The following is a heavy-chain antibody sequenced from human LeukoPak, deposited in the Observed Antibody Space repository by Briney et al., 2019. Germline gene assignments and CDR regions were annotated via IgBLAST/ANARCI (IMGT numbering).Heavy chain of an antibody. CDR1: GDSVSSGSAA. D-gene: IGHD6-19*01. CDR3: AREVGSHSSGDHFDY. J-gene: IGHJ4*02. CDR2: TYYRSNWYN. Sequence: SQTLSLTCAIPGDSVSSGSAAWNWIRQSPSGGLEWLGRTYYRSNWYNDYAVSVKSRVTINPDTSKNQFSLQLNSVTPEDTALYYCAREVGSHSSGDHFDYWGQGTLVTVSS. V-gene: IGHV6-1*01.